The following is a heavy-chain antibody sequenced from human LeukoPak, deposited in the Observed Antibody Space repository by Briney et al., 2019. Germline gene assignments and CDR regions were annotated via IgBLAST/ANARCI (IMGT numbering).Heavy chain of an antibody. CDR3: ARHGYSSSFVGPRFDGRRPWELLLYPDY. Sequence: GESLKISCKGSGYSFTSYWIGWVRQMPGKGLEWMGIIYPGDSDTRYSPSFQGQVTISADKSISTAYLQWSSLKASDTAMYYCARHGYSSSFVGPRFDGRRPWELLLYPDYWGQGTLVTVSS. CDR2: IYPGDSDT. J-gene: IGHJ4*02. V-gene: IGHV5-51*01. D-gene: IGHD6-13*01. CDR1: GYSFTSYW.